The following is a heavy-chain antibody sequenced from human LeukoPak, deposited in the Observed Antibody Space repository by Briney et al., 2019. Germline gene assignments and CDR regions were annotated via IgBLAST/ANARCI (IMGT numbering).Heavy chain of an antibody. CDR2: IYYSGST. Sequence: SETLSLTCTVSGGSISSYYWSWLRQPPRKGLEWIGYIYYSGSTNYNPSLKSRVTISVDTSKNQFSLKLSSVTAADTAVYYCARANSGSYREDSYFDYWGQGTLVTVSS. CDR3: ARANSGSYREDSYFDY. V-gene: IGHV4-59*08. J-gene: IGHJ4*02. CDR1: GGSISSYY. D-gene: IGHD1-26*01.